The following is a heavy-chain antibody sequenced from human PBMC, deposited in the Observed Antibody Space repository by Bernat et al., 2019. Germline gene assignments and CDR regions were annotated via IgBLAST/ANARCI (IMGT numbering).Heavy chain of an antibody. D-gene: IGHD3-10*01. CDR3: ARGRVDSRGVGYFDY. CDR2: INHSGST. V-gene: IGHV4-34*01. J-gene: IGHJ4*02. Sequence: QVQLQQWGAGLLKPSETLSLTCAVYGGSFSGYYWSWIRQPPGKGLEWIGEINHSGSTNYNPSLKSRVTISVDTSKNQFSLKLSSVTAADTAVYYCARGRVDSRGVGYFDYWGQGTLVTVSS. CDR1: GGSFSGYY.